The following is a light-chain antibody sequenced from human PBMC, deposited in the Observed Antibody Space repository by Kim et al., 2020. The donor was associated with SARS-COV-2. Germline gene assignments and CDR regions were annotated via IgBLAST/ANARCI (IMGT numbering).Light chain of an antibody. CDR3: QQCNIWPYT. CDR2: SES. CDR1: QSVSSK. V-gene: IGKV3-15*01. Sequence: EIVMTQSPATLSVSPGERATLSCRASQSVSSKLAWYQQKPGQAPRLLIYSESTRATGIPARFSGSGSGTEFTLTISSLQSEDFAVYYCQQCNIWPYTFGQGTKLEI. J-gene: IGKJ2*01.